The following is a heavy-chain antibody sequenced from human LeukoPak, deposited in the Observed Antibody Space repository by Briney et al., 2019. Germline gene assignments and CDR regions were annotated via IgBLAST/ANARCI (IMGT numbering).Heavy chain of an antibody. J-gene: IGHJ4*02. CDR3: ARSRAASLGYFDL. D-gene: IGHD1-26*01. V-gene: IGHV3-43D*03. CDR1: GFSFDDYA. CDR2: SSWIEGST. Sequence: GGSLRLSCAVSGFSFDDYALHWVRQVPGKGLEWVAFSSWIEGSTDYLDSVKGRFTISRDNSRNSLSLQMSSLRAEDSALYYCARSRAASLGYFDLWGQGTLVTVSS.